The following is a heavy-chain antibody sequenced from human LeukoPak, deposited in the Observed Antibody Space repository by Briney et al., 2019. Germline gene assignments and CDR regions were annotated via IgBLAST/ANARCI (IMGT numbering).Heavy chain of an antibody. J-gene: IGHJ4*02. Sequence: SETLSLTCTVSGGSISSGGYYWSWIRQHPGKGLEWIGYIYYSGSTYYNPSLKSRVTISVDTSKNQFSLKLSSVTAADTAVYYCARDPRDSSGYFGYFDYWGQGTLVAVSS. D-gene: IGHD3-22*01. CDR3: ARDPRDSSGYFGYFDY. CDR1: GGSISSGGYY. V-gene: IGHV4-31*03. CDR2: IYYSGST.